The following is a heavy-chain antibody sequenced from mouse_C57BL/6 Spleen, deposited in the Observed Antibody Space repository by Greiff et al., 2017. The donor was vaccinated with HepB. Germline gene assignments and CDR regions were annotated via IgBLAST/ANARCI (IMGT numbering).Heavy chain of an antibody. V-gene: IGHV14-4*01. D-gene: IGHD2-1*01. CDR3: TTPDGTFAY. CDR2: IDPENGDT. Sequence: VQLQQSGAELVRPGASVKLSCTASGFNIKDDYMHWVKQRPEQGLEWIGWIDPENGDTEYASKFQGKATITADTSSNTAYLQLSSLTSDDTAVYYCTTPDGTFAYWGQGTLVTVSA. CDR1: GFNIKDDY. J-gene: IGHJ3*01.